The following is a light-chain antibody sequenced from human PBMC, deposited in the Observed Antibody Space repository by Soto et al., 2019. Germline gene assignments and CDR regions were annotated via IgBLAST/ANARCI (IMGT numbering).Light chain of an antibody. CDR3: SPYTSSRGV. V-gene: IGLV2-14*01. Sequence: QSALTQPASVSGSPGQSITISCTGTSSDVGGYNYVSWYQQHPGKAPKLMIYEVSNRPSGVSNRFSGSKSGNTASLTISGLQAEDEADYYCSPYTSSRGVFGTGTKLTVL. CDR2: EVS. CDR1: SSDVGGYNY. J-gene: IGLJ1*01.